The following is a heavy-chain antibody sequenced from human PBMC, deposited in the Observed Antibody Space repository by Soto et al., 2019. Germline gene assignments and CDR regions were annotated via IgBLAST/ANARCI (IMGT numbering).Heavy chain of an antibody. CDR3: ASSTSGLLAY. J-gene: IGHJ4*02. Sequence: PSETLSLTCTFSVGSIISYYWSWIRQPPGKGLEWIGYIYYSGSTNYNPSLKSRVTISVDTSKNQFSLKLSSVTAADTAVYYCASSTSGLLAYWGQGTLVTVSS. D-gene: IGHD6-19*01. V-gene: IGHV4-59*01. CDR2: IYYSGST. CDR1: VGSIISYY.